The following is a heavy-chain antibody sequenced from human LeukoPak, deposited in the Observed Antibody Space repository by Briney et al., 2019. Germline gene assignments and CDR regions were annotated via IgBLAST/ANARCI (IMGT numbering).Heavy chain of an antibody. CDR3: ARDMGYSSSYRAFDI. J-gene: IGHJ3*02. D-gene: IGHD6-6*01. CDR2: INSDGSST. V-gene: IGHV3-74*01. Sequence: GGSLRLSCAASGFTFSSYWMHWVRQAPGKGLVWVSRINSDGSSTSYADSVKGRFTISRDNAKNTLYLQMNSLRAEDTAVYYCARDMGYSSSYRAFDIWGQGTMVTVSS. CDR1: GFTFSSYW.